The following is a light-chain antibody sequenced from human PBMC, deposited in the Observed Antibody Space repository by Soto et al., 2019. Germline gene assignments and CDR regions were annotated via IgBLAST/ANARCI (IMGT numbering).Light chain of an antibody. CDR1: QSISSY. J-gene: IGKJ1*01. CDR3: QQSYSTPRT. V-gene: IGKV1-39*01. CDR2: AAS. Sequence: DIQMTQSPSSLSASVGDRVTITCRASQSISSYLNWYQQKPGKAPKLLIYAASSLQSGVPSRFSGSGSGTDFTLTISSLQPEDFAPYYCQQSYSTPRTFVQGTQVEIK.